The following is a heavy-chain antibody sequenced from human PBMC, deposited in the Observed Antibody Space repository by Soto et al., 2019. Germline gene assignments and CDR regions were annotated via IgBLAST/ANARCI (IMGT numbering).Heavy chain of an antibody. V-gene: IGHV3-30*18. Sequence: QVQLVESGGGVVQPGRSLRPSCAASGFTFSSYGLHWVRQAPGKGLEWVAVISYDGSNKYYADSVKGRFTISRDNSKNTLYLQMNSLRAEDTAVYYCAKVFQVPPYSSGWYELDYWGQGTLVTVSS. CDR3: AKVFQVPPYSSGWYELDY. CDR2: ISYDGSNK. J-gene: IGHJ4*02. D-gene: IGHD6-19*01. CDR1: GFTFSSYG.